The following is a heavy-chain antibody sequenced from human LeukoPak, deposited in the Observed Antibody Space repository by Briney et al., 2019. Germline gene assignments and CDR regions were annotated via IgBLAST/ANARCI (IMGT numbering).Heavy chain of an antibody. CDR3: ARSHSFYGSGSYYFDY. V-gene: IGHV4-31*03. CDR2: IYYSGST. J-gene: IGHJ4*02. CDR1: GGSISSGGYY. Sequence: SETLSLTCTVSGGSISSGGYYWSWIRQHPGKGLEWIGYIYYSGSTYYNPSLKSRVTISVDTSKNQFSLKLSSVTAADTAVCYCARSHSFYGSGSYYFDYWGQGTLVTVSS. D-gene: IGHD3-10*01.